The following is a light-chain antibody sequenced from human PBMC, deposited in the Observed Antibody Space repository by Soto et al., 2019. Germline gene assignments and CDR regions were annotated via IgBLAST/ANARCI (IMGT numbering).Light chain of an antibody. V-gene: IGKV3-11*01. CDR3: QQRSNWPQLT. CDR2: DAS. J-gene: IGKJ4*01. Sequence: EIVLTQSPATLSLSPGERATLSCRASQSVSRSLAWYQQKPGQAPRLLLHDASNRATGIPARFSGSGSGTDFTLTISSREPEDFAVYYCQQRSNWPQLTFGGGTKVEIK. CDR1: QSVSRS.